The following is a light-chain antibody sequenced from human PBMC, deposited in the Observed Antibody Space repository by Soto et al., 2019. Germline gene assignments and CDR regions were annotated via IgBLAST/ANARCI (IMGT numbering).Light chain of an antibody. CDR2: SNN. V-gene: IGLV1-44*01. CDR3: SAWDDSLNGVV. CDR1: SSNIGRKT. J-gene: IGLJ2*01. Sequence: QSVLTQPPSASGTPGQRVTISCSGSSSNIGRKTVKWYQQLPGTAPNLLIYSNNQRPSGVPDRFSGSTSGTSASLAISGLQSEDEADYYRSAWDDSLNGVVFGGGTKLTVL.